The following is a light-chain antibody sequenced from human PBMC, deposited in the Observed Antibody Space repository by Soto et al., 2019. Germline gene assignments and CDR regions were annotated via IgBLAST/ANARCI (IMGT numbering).Light chain of an antibody. Sequence: NFMLTQPHSVSESPGKTVTISCTRSSGSIASNYVQWYQQRPGSSPTTVIYEDNQRPSGVPDRFSGSIDSSSNSASLTISGLKTEEEADYYCQSYESSLRNVVFGGGTKLTVL. CDR2: EDN. CDR3: QSYESSLRNVV. CDR1: SGSIASNY. V-gene: IGLV6-57*01. J-gene: IGLJ2*01.